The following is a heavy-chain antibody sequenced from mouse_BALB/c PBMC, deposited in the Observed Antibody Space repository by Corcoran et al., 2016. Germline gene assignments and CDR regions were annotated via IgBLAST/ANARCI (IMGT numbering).Heavy chain of an antibody. CDR3: ARRASIRLRRYYAMDY. Sequence: QIQLVQSGPELKKPGETVKISCKASGYTFTNYGMNCVKQAPGKGLKWMGWINTYTGEPTYADDFKGRFAFSLETSASTAYLQINNLKNEDTATYFCARRASIRLRRYYAMDYWGQRTSVTVSS. D-gene: IGHD2-4*01. V-gene: IGHV9-3-1*01. J-gene: IGHJ4*01. CDR1: GYTFTNYG. CDR2: INTYTGEP.